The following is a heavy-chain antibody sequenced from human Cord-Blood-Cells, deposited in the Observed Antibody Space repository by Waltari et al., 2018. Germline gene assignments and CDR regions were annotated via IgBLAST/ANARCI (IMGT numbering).Heavy chain of an antibody. D-gene: IGHD5-12*01. CDR1: GGTFSSYA. J-gene: IGHJ3*02. V-gene: IGHV1-69*09. CDR2: SIPILGIA. Sequence: QVQLVQSGAEVKKPGSSVKVSCKASGGTFSSYAISWVRQAPGQGLEWMGRSIPILGIANYAQKFQGRVTITADKSTSTAYMELSSLRSEDTAVYYCAGIVATAHDAFDIWGQGTMVTVSS. CDR3: AGIVATAHDAFDI.